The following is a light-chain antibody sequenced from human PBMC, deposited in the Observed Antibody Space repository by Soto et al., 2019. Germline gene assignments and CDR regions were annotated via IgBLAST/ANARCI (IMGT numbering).Light chain of an antibody. CDR3: ATWDDNLSGFYV. J-gene: IGLJ1*01. Sequence: QSVLTQPPSASGTPGQRVTVSCSGSSSSIGRNYVYWFQQLPGTAPKLLIFSNNQRPSGVPDRFSGSKSGTSASLAISGLRSEDEADYYCATWDDNLSGFYVFGTGTKLTVL. CDR2: SNN. CDR1: SSSIGRNY. V-gene: IGLV1-47*02.